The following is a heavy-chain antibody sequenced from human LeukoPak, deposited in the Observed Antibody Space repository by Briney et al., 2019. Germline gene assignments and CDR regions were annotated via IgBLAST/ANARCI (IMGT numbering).Heavy chain of an antibody. D-gene: IGHD2/OR15-2a*01. CDR1: GFTFSPYW. CDR2: INPDGTTT. Sequence: PGGPLRLSCAASGFTFSPYWMHWVRQAPGKGLVWVSHINPDGTTTSHADSVKGRFTISRDNAQNTLYLQMNSLRAEDTAVYYCARGTALQDYWGQGTLVTVSS. J-gene: IGHJ4*02. V-gene: IGHV3-74*01. CDR3: ARGTALQDY.